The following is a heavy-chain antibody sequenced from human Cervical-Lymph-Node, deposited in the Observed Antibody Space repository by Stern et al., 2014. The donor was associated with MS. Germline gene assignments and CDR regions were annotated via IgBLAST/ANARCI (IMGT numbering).Heavy chain of an antibody. J-gene: IGHJ6*02. CDR3: ARGAWYPYCGMDV. D-gene: IGHD6-13*01. CDR1: GFSFSSQW. CDR2: IKEDGSEK. V-gene: IGHV3-7*01. Sequence: VQLVESGGSLVQPGGSLRLSCAASGFSFSSQWMSWVRQAPGKGLEWVAIIKEDGSEKFYLDSVKGRITISRDNAQNSLYLQMNSLRAEDTAVYYCARGAWYPYCGMDVWGQGTTVIVS.